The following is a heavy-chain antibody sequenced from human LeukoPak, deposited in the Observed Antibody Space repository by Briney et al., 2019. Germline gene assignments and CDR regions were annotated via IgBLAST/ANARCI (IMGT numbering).Heavy chain of an antibody. V-gene: IGHV3-53*01. CDR1: GFTVSSNY. CDR3: ARVKVGYDSNVYYPTTFDY. J-gene: IGHJ4*02. D-gene: IGHD3-22*01. Sequence: GGSLRLSCAASGFTVSSNYMSWVRRAPGKGLEWVSIIYTGGSTYYADSVKGRFTISRDNSKNTLYLQMNSLRAGDTAVYYCARVKVGYDSNVYYPTTFDYWGQGTLVTVSS. CDR2: IYTGGST.